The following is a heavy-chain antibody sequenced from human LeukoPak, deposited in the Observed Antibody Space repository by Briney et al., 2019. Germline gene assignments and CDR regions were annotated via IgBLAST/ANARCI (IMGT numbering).Heavy chain of an antibody. V-gene: IGHV4-30-2*01. CDR3: ARVLVPGGGWFDP. CDR2: IYYSGST. D-gene: IGHD2-2*01. Sequence: SQTLSLTCTVSGGSISSGGYYWSWIRQPPGKGLELIGYIYYSGSTYYNPSLKSRVTISVDRSKNQFSLKLSSVTAADTAVYYCARVLVPGGGWFDPWGQGTLVTVSS. CDR1: GGSISSGGYY. J-gene: IGHJ5*02.